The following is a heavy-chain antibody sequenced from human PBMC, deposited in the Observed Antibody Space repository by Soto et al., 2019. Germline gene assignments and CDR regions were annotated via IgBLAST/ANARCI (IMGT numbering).Heavy chain of an antibody. D-gene: IGHD2-15*01. CDR2: IYYTGST. CDR3: ASALYCSGGSCAFDP. J-gene: IGHJ5*02. V-gene: IGHV4-61*08. Sequence: SLMMSLSCTVSGGSVSGGGYYWSWIRQPPGKGLEWIGFIYYTGSTSYNPSLKSRVTISIDTSKNQFSLKLTSVTAADTAVYYCASALYCSGGSCAFDPWGQGTLVTVSS. CDR1: GGSVSGGGYY.